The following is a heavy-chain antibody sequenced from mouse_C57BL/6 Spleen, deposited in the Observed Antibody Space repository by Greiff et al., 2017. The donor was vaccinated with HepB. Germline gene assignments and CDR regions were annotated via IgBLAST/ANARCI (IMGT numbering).Heavy chain of an antibody. V-gene: IGHV1-20*01. CDR1: GYSFTGYF. D-gene: IGHD1-1*01. CDR3: ARWTTVVPFDY. CDR2: INPYNGDT. J-gene: IGHJ2*01. Sequence: EVQRVESGPELVKPGDSVKISCKASGYSFTGYFMNWVMQSHGKSLEWIGRINPYNGDTFYNQKFKGKATLTVDKSSNTAHIELRSLTSEDSAVYYCARWTTVVPFDYWGQGTTLTVSS.